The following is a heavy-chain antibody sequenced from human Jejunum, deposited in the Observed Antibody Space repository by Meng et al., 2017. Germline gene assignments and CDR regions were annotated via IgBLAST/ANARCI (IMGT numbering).Heavy chain of an antibody. Sequence: QGQLQESGPGLVRPSETLSLTCTVSGASVSSGNYYWSWIRQPPGKGLEWIGYIYYSGSTNYNPSLKSRVTISVDTSKNQFSLKLSSVTAADTAVYYCARGGFFEAAAANLIDSWGQGTLVTVSS. CDR1: GASVSSGNYY. CDR2: IYYSGST. D-gene: IGHD6-13*01. J-gene: IGHJ4*02. CDR3: ARGGFFEAAAANLIDS. V-gene: IGHV4-61*01.